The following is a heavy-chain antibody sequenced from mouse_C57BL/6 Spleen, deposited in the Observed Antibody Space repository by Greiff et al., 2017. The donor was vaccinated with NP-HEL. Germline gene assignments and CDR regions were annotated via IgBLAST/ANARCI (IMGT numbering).Heavy chain of an antibody. Sequence: EVQRVESGGDLVKPGGSLKLSCAASGFTFSSYGMSWVRQTPDKRLEWVATISSGGSYTYYPDSVKGRFTISRDNAKNTLYLQMSGLKSEDTAMYYCARHSTTVVAPYYFDYWGQGTTLTVSS. CDR3: ARHSTTVVAPYYFDY. J-gene: IGHJ2*01. V-gene: IGHV5-6*01. CDR1: GFTFSSYG. CDR2: ISSGGSYT. D-gene: IGHD1-1*01.